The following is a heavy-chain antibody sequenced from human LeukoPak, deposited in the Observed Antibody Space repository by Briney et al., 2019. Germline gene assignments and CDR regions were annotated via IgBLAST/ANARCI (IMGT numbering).Heavy chain of an antibody. D-gene: IGHD2-21*02. CDR2: IKQDGSEK. Sequence: PGGSLRLSCAASGFNFSNAWMSWVRQAPGKGLEWVANIKQDGSEKYYVDSVKGRFTISRDNAKNSLYLQMNSLRAEDTAVYYCAREVTPYYWGQGTLVTVSS. V-gene: IGHV3-7*01. CDR1: GFNFSNAW. CDR3: AREVTPYY. J-gene: IGHJ4*02.